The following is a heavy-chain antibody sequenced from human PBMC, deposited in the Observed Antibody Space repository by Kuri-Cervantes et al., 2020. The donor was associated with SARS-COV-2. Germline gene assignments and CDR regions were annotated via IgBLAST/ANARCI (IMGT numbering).Heavy chain of an antibody. J-gene: IGHJ4*02. CDR1: GFRFNTYT. Sequence: GESLKISCTASGFRFNTYTMIWVRHPPGKGLEWVSSISSSSSYIHYADSVEGRFTISRDNAKNSVYLQMNSLRVEDTAVYYCARRAVPRSLRVVNNWVEYWGQGTLVTVSS. CDR3: ARRAVPRSLRVVNNWVEY. CDR2: ISSSSSYI. D-gene: IGHD1-20*01. V-gene: IGHV3-21*01.